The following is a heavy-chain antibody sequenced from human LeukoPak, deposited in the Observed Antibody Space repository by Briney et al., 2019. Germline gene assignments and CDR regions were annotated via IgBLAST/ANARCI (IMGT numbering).Heavy chain of an antibody. CDR3: AKDLETTVVTHFDY. CDR2: IRYDGSNK. V-gene: IGHV3-30*02. CDR1: GFTFSSYG. Sequence: PGGSLRLSCAASGFTFSSYGMHWVRQAPGKGLEWVAFIRYDGSNKYYADSVKGRFTISRDNSKNTLYLQMNSLRAEDTAVYYCAKDLETTVVTHFDYWGQGTLVTVSS. J-gene: IGHJ4*02. D-gene: IGHD4-23*01.